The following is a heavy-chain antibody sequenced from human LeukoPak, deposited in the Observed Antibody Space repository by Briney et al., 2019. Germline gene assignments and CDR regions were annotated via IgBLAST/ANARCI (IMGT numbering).Heavy chain of an antibody. V-gene: IGHV4-59*12. Sequence: PSETLSLTCTVSGGSISSYYWSWIRQPPGKGLEWIGYIYQSGSTYYNPSLKSRVTISIDRSKNQFSLKLSSMTAADTAVYYCARGVASSSSSLDAFDIWGQGTMVTVSS. CDR1: GGSISSYY. CDR3: ARGVASSSSSLDAFDI. J-gene: IGHJ3*02. CDR2: IYQSGST. D-gene: IGHD6-13*01.